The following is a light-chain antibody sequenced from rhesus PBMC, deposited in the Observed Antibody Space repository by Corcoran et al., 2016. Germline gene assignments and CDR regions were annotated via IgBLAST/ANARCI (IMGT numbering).Light chain of an antibody. V-gene: IGKV7-13*01. CDR3: LQSKNYPWT. CDR1: ESVSVYGMNL. Sequence: DIVVTQSPASLAVSPGQRATITCRASESVSVYGMNLIDWYQQKPRQPPKLLIYQAASKNTGVPARFSGSGSGTYFTLTINPVEDDDVAHYYCLQSKNYPWTFGQGTKVEIK. CDR2: QAA. J-gene: IGKJ1*01.